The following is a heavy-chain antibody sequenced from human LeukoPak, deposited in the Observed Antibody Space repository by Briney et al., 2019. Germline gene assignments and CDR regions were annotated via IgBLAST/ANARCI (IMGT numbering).Heavy chain of an antibody. CDR1: GYSLTELA. CDR2: FDPEHGKT. CDR3: ATGGPMIAVVITSHALDI. V-gene: IGHV1-24*01. D-gene: IGHD3-22*01. Sequence: ASVTVSFKVSGYSLTELAMHWVRQAPGKGLEWMGGFDPEHGKTIYVQKFQDRVTMTDDTSTDTAYMDMSSLRFEKTAVYYWATGGPMIAVVITSHALDIWGQGAMVTVSS. J-gene: IGHJ3*02.